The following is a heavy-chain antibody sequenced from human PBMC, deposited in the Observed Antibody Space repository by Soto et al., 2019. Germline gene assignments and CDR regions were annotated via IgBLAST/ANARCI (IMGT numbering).Heavy chain of an antibody. CDR1: GGSFSGYY. CDR3: ASPHYYDSSGANRFAP. Sequence: PSETLSLTCAVYGGSFSGYYWSWIRQPPGKGLEWIGEINHSGSTNYNPSLNSRVTISVDTPKNQFSLKLSSVTAADTAVYYCASPHYYDSSGANRFAPWVQRTLVTVSS. D-gene: IGHD3-22*01. J-gene: IGHJ5*02. CDR2: INHSGST. V-gene: IGHV4-34*01.